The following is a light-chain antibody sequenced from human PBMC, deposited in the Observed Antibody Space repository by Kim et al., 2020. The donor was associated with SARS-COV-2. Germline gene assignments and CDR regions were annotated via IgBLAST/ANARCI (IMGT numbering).Light chain of an antibody. J-gene: IGKJ3*01. Sequence: EIVMTQSPATLSVSPGERATLSCRASQSVSSNLAWYQQKPGQAPRLLIYGASTRATGIPARFSGSGSGTEFTLTISSLQSEDFAVYYCQQYNNWTPPFTFGPGTKMDIK. CDR1: QSVSSN. CDR2: GAS. CDR3: QQYNNWTPPFT. V-gene: IGKV3D-15*01.